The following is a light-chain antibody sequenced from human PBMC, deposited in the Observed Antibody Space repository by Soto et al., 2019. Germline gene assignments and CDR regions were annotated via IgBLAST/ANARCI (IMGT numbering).Light chain of an antibody. J-gene: IGKJ1*01. Sequence: DIQMTQSPSTLPASVGDRVTITCRASQSISTWLAWYQQKPGKAPKRLTYDASSLESGVPSRFSGSGSGTDFALTISSLQPDDVATYFCQQFKSYTWTLGQGTRVEIK. CDR3: QQFKSYTWT. CDR2: DAS. CDR1: QSISTW. V-gene: IGKV1-5*01.